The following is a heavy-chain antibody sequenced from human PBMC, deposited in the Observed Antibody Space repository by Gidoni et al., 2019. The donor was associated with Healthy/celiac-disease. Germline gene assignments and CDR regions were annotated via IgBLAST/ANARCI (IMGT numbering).Heavy chain of an antibody. CDR1: GFTFRSYG. D-gene: IGHD5-18*01. CDR2: ISYEGSNK. Sequence: QVQLVESGGGVVQPGRSLRLSCAASGFTFRSYGLHWLRQAPGKGLEWVAVISYEGSNKYYADSVKGRFTISRDNSKNTLYLQMNSMRAEDTAVYYCAKSGALTWDTAMGDYYYYGMDVWGQGTTVTVSS. CDR3: AKSGALTWDTAMGDYYYYGMDV. V-gene: IGHV3-30*18. J-gene: IGHJ6*02.